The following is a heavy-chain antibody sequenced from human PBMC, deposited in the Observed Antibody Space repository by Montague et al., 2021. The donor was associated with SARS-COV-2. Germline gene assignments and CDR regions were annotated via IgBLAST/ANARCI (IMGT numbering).Heavy chain of an antibody. V-gene: IGHV3-48*03. J-gene: IGHJ4*02. CDR2: ISSSGSTI. CDR3: ARGLPGLRARALFDY. D-gene: IGHD5-12*01. CDR1: GFIFSSYE. Sequence: SLRLSCAASGFIFSSYEMNWVRQAPGKGLEWVSYISSSGSTIYYADSVKGRFTISRDNAKNSLYLQMNSLRAEDTAVYYCARGLPGLRARALFDYWGQGSLGTVSS.